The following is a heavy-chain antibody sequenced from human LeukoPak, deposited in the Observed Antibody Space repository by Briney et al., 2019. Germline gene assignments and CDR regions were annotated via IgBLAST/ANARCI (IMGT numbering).Heavy chain of an antibody. D-gene: IGHD3-10*01. V-gene: IGHV1-18*01. CDR1: GYTFTSYG. CDR2: ISAHNGNT. Sequence: ASVKVSCKASGYTFTSYGISWVRQAPGQGLEWMGWISAHNGNTNYAQKLQGRVTMTTDTSTSTAYMELRSLRSDDTAVYYCARGSDYYGSGSYYPAEYFQHWGQGTLVTVSS. CDR3: ARGSDYYGSGSYYPAEYFQH. J-gene: IGHJ1*01.